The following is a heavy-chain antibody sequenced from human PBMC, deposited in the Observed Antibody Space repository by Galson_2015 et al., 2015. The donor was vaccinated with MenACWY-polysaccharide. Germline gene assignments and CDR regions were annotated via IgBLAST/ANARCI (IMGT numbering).Heavy chain of an antibody. D-gene: IGHD2-8*02. V-gene: IGHV3-15*01. CDR1: GFIFSNAW. J-gene: IGHJ4*02. CDR3: STGDGHTTGFDY. Sequence: SLRLSCAGSGFIFSNAWMNWVRQAPGKGLEWVGRIKSKPNGGTIEYAAPVKGRFTFSRDDSKNTVYVQMNSLKTEDTAVYYCSTGDGHTTGFDYWGQGALVIVSS. CDR2: IKSKPNGGTI.